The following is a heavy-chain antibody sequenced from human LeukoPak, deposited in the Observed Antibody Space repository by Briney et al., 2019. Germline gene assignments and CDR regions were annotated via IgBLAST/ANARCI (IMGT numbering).Heavy chain of an antibody. CDR1: GGSITGGY. J-gene: IGHJ6*02. V-gene: IGHV4-59*01. CDR3: TRVAQTPDGMDV. Sequence: PSETLSLTCTVSGGSITGGYWGWIRQPPGKGLEWIGYVYYSGSTNYNPSLKSRVTILVDTSKNQFSLKLSSVTAVDTAVYYCTRVAQTPDGMDVWSQGTTVTVSS. CDR2: VYYSGST.